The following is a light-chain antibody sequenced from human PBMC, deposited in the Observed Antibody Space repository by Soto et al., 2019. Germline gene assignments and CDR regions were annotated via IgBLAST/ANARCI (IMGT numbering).Light chain of an antibody. CDR1: QSVSSD. CDR2: GAS. Sequence: EIVMTQSPATVSMSPGERATLSCWTSQSVSSDLAWYQQKPGQAPRLLIYGASTRATGIPDRFSGSGSGTEFTLTISSLQSEDFAVYYCQQYNNWLITFGQGTQLEIK. J-gene: IGKJ5*01. V-gene: IGKV3-15*01. CDR3: QQYNNWLIT.